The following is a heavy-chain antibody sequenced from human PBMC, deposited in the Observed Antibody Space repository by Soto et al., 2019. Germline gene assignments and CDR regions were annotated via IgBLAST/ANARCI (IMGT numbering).Heavy chain of an antibody. D-gene: IGHD2-21*02. J-gene: IGHJ6*02. V-gene: IGHV4-59*01. Sequence: SETLSLTCTVSGGSISDYYWTWIRQPPGKGLEWIGYIYYTGTIHYNPSLKGRVTISIDTSKRQFSLKLTSVTAADTAVYYCARASLTAIAMDVWGQGTTVTVSS. CDR2: IYYTGTI. CDR3: ARASLTAIAMDV. CDR1: GGSISDYY.